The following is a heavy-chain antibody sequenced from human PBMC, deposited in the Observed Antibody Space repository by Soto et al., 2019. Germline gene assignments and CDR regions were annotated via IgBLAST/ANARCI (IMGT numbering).Heavy chain of an antibody. V-gene: IGHV1-46*01. CDR1: GYTFTSYY. CDR2: INPSGGST. CDR3: ARDRKWFGELSLPSGDAFDI. J-gene: IGHJ3*02. D-gene: IGHD3-10*01. Sequence: ASVKVSCKASGYTFTSYYMHWVRQAPGQGLEWMGIINPSGGSTSYAQKFQGRVTMTRDTSTSTVYMELSSLRSEDTAVYYCARDRKWFGELSLPSGDAFDIWGQGTMVTVSS.